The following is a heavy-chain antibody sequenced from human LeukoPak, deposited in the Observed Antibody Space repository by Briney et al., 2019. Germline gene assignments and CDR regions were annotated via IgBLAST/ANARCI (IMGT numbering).Heavy chain of an antibody. D-gene: IGHD4-17*01. CDR3: ASGTTSSTPAY. CDR2: IYYGGST. CDR1: GGSVSSGSYY. J-gene: IGHJ4*02. Sequence: SETLPLTCTVSGGSVSSGSYYWSWIRQPPGTGLEWIGYIYYGGSTNYNPSLRSRVTISVDASKNQFSLKLSSVTAADTAVYYCASGTTSSTPAYWGQGTLVTVSS. V-gene: IGHV4-61*01.